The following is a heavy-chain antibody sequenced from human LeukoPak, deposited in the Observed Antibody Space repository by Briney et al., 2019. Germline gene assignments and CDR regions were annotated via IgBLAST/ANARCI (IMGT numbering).Heavy chain of an antibody. Sequence: GESLKISCKGSGYGFTSYWIGWVRQMPGKGLEWMGIIYPGDSDTRYSPSFQGQVTISADKSISTAYLQWSSLKASDTAMYYCARQFGYCSSTSCSGDYYYGMDVWGQGTTVTVSS. CDR1: GYGFTSYW. CDR2: IYPGDSDT. J-gene: IGHJ6*02. D-gene: IGHD2-2*01. CDR3: ARQFGYCSSTSCSGDYYYGMDV. V-gene: IGHV5-51*01.